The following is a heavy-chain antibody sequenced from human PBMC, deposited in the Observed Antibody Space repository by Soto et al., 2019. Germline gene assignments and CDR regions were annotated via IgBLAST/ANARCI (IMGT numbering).Heavy chain of an antibody. Sequence: PSETLSLTCTVSGGSVSSGSYYWSWIRQPPGKGLEWIGYIYYSGSTNYNPSLKSRVTISVDTSKNQISLKLSSVTAADTAVYYCAREDIVATIDYWGQGTLVTVSS. V-gene: IGHV4-61*01. CDR3: AREDIVATIDY. D-gene: IGHD5-12*01. CDR1: GGSVSSGSYY. CDR2: IYYSGST. J-gene: IGHJ4*02.